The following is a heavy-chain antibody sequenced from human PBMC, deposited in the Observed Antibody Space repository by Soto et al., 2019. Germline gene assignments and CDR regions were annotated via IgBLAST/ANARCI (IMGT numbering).Heavy chain of an antibody. J-gene: IGHJ4*02. V-gene: IGHV6-1*01. D-gene: IGHD3-9*01. Sequence: SQTLSLTCAISGDSFSSNSAVWNWIRQSPSRGLEWLGRTYYRSQWHYEYAVFVQSRISIDPDTSKNQFSPQLNSVTPEDTAVYYCVRLVGNSWLDHWGQGTLVTVSS. CDR3: VRLVGNSWLDH. CDR1: GDSFSSNSAV. CDR2: TYYRSQWHY.